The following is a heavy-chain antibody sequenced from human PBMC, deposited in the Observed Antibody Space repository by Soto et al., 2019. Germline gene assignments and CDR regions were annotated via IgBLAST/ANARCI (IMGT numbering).Heavy chain of an antibody. CDR2: ISSSSSYI. Sequence: PGGSLRLSCAASGFTFSSYSMNWVRQAPGKGLEWVSSISSSSSYIYYAESVKCRFTISRDNAKNSLYLQMNSLRAEDTAGYYCARAPETLGCFGGFYYGMDVLGQGTTVTVSS. CDR3: ARAPETLGCFGGFYYGMDV. CDR1: GFTFSSYS. D-gene: IGHD3-10*01. V-gene: IGHV3-21*06. J-gene: IGHJ6*02.